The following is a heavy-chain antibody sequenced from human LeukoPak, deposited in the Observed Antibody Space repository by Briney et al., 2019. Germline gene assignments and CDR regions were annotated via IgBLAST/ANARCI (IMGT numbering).Heavy chain of an antibody. CDR1: GFTFSSYG. CDR3: AKGELELRPDAFDI. V-gene: IGHV3-33*06. J-gene: IGHJ3*02. Sequence: GGSLRLSCAASGFTFSSYGMYWVRQAPGKGLEWVAVIWYDGSNKYYADSVKGRFTISRDNSKNTLYLQMNSLRAEDTAVYYCAKGELELRPDAFDIWGQGTMVTVSS. D-gene: IGHD1-7*01. CDR2: IWYDGSNK.